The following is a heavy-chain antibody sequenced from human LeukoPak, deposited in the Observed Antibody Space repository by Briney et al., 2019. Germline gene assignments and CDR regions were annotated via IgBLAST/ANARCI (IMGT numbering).Heavy chain of an antibody. Sequence: SGPTLVNPTQTLTLTFTFSGFSLSTSGMCVSWIRQPPGKALEWLALIDWDDDKYYSTSLKTRLTISKDTSKNQVVLTMTNMDPVDTATYYCARTKGSMDNWNYVDAFDIWGQGTMVTVSS. D-gene: IGHD1-7*01. J-gene: IGHJ3*02. CDR3: ARTKGSMDNWNYVDAFDI. CDR1: GFSLSTSGMC. V-gene: IGHV2-70*01. CDR2: IDWDDDK.